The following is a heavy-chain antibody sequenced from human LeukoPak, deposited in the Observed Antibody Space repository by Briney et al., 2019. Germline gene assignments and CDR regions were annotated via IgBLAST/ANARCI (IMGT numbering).Heavy chain of an antibody. CDR1: GFTFSSYG. V-gene: IGHV3-30*02. J-gene: IGHJ4*02. CDR3: AKPRSLNIVGGAVDY. D-gene: IGHD1-26*01. Sequence: PGGSLRLSCAASGFTFSSYGMHWVRQAPGKGLEWVAFIRYGGSNKYYADSVKGRFTFSRDNSKNTLYLQMNSLRAEDTAVYYCAKPRSLNIVGGAVDYWGQGTLVTVSS. CDR2: IRYGGSNK.